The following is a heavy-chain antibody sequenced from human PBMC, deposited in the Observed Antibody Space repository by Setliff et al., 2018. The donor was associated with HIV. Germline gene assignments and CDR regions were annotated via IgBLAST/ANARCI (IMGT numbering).Heavy chain of an antibody. J-gene: IGHJ4*02. CDR3: AIDGAGGWLRPMPDY. CDR2: FDPQDGET. Sequence: ASVKVSCKVFGFTLSEVSIHWVRQAPGKGLEWMGYFDPQDGETVYAQKFQGRVTMTEDTSIDTAYMELTRLRSEDTAVYYCAIDGAGGWLRPMPDYWGQGALVTV. D-gene: IGHD5-12*01. CDR1: GFTLSEVS. V-gene: IGHV1-24*01.